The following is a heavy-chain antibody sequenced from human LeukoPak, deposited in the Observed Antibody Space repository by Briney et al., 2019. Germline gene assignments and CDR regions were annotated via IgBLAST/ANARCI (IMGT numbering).Heavy chain of an antibody. CDR2: IYYSGST. CDR3: ARQQGIVATIYFDY. D-gene: IGHD5-12*01. V-gene: IGHV4-39*07. Sequence: SEALSLTCTVSGGSISSSSYYWGWIRQPPGTGLEWIGSIYYSGSTYYNPSLKSRVTISVDTSKNQFSLRLSSVTAADTAVYYCARQQGIVATIYFDYWGQGTLVTVSS. J-gene: IGHJ4*02. CDR1: GGSISSSSYY.